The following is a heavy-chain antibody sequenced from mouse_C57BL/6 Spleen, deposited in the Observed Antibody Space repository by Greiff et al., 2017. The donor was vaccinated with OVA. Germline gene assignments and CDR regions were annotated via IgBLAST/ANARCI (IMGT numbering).Heavy chain of an antibody. CDR1: GYTFTSYW. CDR3: ARPLYDYDAMDY. Sequence: VQLKEPGTELVKPGASVKLSCKASGYTFTSYWMHWVKQRPGQGLEWIGNINPSNGGTNYNEKFKSKATLTVDKSSSTAYMQLSSLTSEDSAVYYCARPLYDYDAMDYWGQGTSVTVSS. D-gene: IGHD2-3*01. J-gene: IGHJ4*01. CDR2: INPSNGGT. V-gene: IGHV1-53*01.